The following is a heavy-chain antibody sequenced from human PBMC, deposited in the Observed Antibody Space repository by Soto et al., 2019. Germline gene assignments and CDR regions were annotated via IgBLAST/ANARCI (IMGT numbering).Heavy chain of an antibody. Sequence: EVQLVESGGGLVQPGGSLRLSCAASGFTFNSYSMNWVRQAPGKGLEWVSYISSSSSTIYSADSVKGRFTISRDNAKNSLYLQMNSLRDEDTAVYYCARAGYYGSGILLWGQGTLVTVSS. CDR3: ARAGYYGSGILL. CDR1: GFTFNSYS. V-gene: IGHV3-48*02. CDR2: ISSSSSTI. J-gene: IGHJ4*02. D-gene: IGHD3-10*01.